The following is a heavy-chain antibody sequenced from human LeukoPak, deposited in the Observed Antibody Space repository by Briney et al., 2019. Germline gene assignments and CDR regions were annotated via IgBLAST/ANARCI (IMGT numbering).Heavy chain of an antibody. D-gene: IGHD5-24*01. V-gene: IGHV3-21*01. J-gene: IGHJ4*02. CDR1: GFTFSSYS. Sequence: GGSLRLSCAASGFTFSSYSMNWVRQAPGKGLEGVSSISSSSSYIYYADSVKGRFTISRDNAKNSLYLQMNSLRAEDTAVYYCARDSGDGYVDWGQGTLVTVSS. CDR3: ARDSGDGYVD. CDR2: ISSSSSYI.